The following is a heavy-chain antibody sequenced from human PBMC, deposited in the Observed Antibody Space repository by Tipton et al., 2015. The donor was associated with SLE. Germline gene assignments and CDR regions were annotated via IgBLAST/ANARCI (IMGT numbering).Heavy chain of an antibody. D-gene: IGHD6-19*01. V-gene: IGHV4-34*01. CDR1: GGSFSGYF. J-gene: IGHJ5*02. CDR3: ARGAEQWLVRGNWFDP. Sequence: TLSLTCAVYGGSFSGYFWSWTRQPPGKGLEWIGEINHSGSTNYNPSLKSRVTISVDTSKNQFSLKLSSVTAADTAVYYCARGAEQWLVRGNWFDPWGQGTLVTVSS. CDR2: INHSGST.